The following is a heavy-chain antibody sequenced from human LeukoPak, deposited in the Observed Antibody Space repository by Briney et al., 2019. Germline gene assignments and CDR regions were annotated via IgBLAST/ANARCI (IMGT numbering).Heavy chain of an antibody. Sequence: SETLSLTCTVSGGSINSRTYCWAWVRQPPGTGLEWIGTICYNGNTQYNPSLKSRVTISIDTSKNLFSLKLSSVTAADTAVYFCATTIYTHPWHHLDYWGQGTLVTVSS. CDR3: ATTIYTHPWHHLDY. J-gene: IGHJ4*02. D-gene: IGHD3-16*01. V-gene: IGHV4-39*01. CDR2: ICYNGNT. CDR1: GGSINSRTYC.